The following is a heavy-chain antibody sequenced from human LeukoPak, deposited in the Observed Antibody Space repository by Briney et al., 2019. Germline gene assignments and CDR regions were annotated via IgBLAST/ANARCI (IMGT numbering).Heavy chain of an antibody. CDR3: ARAMSTSTDY. V-gene: IGHV3-48*03. J-gene: IGHJ4*02. D-gene: IGHD5-24*01. CDR1: GFTFSSYE. CDR2: ISDSGSAI. Sequence: QPGGSLRLSCAASGFTFSSYEMNWGRQAPGKGLEWVSYISDSGSAIYYADSVKGRFTISRDNAKNSLYLQMNSLRAEDTAVYYCARAMSTSTDYWGQGTLVTVSS.